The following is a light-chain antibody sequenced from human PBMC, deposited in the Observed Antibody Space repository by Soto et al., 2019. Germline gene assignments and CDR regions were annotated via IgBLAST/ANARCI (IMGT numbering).Light chain of an antibody. Sequence: DIQMTQSPSTLSASVGDRVTITCRASQSISSWLAWYQQKPGKAPKLLIYQASSLESEVPSRFSGRGSGTEFTLVINSLQPDDFATYYCQQYYAYSWTFGQGTKVEIK. CDR2: QAS. J-gene: IGKJ1*01. V-gene: IGKV1-5*03. CDR1: QSISSW. CDR3: QQYYAYSWT.